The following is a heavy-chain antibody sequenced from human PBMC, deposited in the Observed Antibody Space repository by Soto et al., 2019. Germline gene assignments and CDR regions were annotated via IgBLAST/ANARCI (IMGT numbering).Heavy chain of an antibody. Sequence: EVQLVESGGGLVQPGGSLRLSCAASGFTFSSYWMSWVRQAPGKGLEWVANIKQDGSEKYYVDSVKGRFTISRDNAKNSLYLQMNSLRAEDTAVYYCARVEPGYSSWAVRPTTYYFDYWGQGTLVTVSS. CDR2: IKQDGSEK. J-gene: IGHJ4*02. CDR3: ARVEPGYSSWAVRPTTYYFDY. CDR1: GFTFSSYW. D-gene: IGHD6-19*01. V-gene: IGHV3-7*01.